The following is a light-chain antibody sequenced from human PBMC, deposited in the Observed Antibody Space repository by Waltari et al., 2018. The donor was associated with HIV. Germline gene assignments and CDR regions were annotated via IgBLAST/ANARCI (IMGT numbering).Light chain of an antibody. V-gene: IGKV3-20*01. CDR2: GES. Sequence: TVLTQSPGTLSLSPGERATLSCRASQSVSSGYLAWYQQKPGQAPRLFIFGESSRATGVPDRFSGSGSGTDFTLTISGLQSEDFAVYYCQQYSNWLTYTFGQGTKLEIK. J-gene: IGKJ2*01. CDR3: QQYSNWLTYT. CDR1: QSVSSGY.